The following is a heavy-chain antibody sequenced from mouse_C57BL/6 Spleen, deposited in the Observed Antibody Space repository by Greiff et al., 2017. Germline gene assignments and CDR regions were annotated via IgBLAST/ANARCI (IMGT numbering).Heavy chain of an antibody. Sequence: EVKLVESGGGLVKPGGSLKLSCAASGFTFSDYGMHWVRQAPEKGLEWVAYISSGSSTIYYADTVKGRFTISRDNAKNTLFLQMTSLRSEDTAMYYCARNGSSPHWYFEVWGTGTTVTVSS. CDR3: ARNGSSPHWYFEV. CDR1: GFTFSDYG. D-gene: IGHD1-1*01. V-gene: IGHV5-17*01. CDR2: ISSGSSTI. J-gene: IGHJ1*03.